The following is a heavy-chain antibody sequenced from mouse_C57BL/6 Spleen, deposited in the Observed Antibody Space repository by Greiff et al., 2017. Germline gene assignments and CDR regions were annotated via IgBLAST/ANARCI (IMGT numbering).Heavy chain of an antibody. CDR1: GYTFTDYY. D-gene: IGHD1-1*01. V-gene: IGHV1-26*01. CDR3: ARDQVLNYGSRSYFDY. CDR2: INPNNGGT. Sequence: VQLQQSGPELVKPGASVKISCKASGYTFTDYYMNWVKQSHGKSLEWIGDINPNNGGTSYNQKFKGKATLTVDKSSSTAYMELRSLTSEDSAVYYCARDQVLNYGSRSYFDYWGQGTTLTVSS. J-gene: IGHJ2*01.